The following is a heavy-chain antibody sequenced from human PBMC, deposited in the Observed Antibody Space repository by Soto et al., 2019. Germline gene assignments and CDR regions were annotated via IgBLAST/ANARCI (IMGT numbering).Heavy chain of an antibody. V-gene: IGHV3-13*01. Sequence: GGSLRLSCAASGFTLSNYDIQWVRQAAGRGLEWLSAIGTTGEAYYPGSVKGRFTISRDNAKNSVYLQVNSLRAGDTAVYYCARGNSGWYSEFDYWGQGVLVTVSS. J-gene: IGHJ4*02. D-gene: IGHD6-19*01. CDR1: GFTLSNYD. CDR3: ARGNSGWYSEFDY. CDR2: IGTTGEA.